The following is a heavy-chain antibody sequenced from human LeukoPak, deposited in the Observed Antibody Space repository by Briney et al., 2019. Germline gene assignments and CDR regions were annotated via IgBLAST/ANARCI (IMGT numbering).Heavy chain of an antibody. CDR1: GGSFSGYY. CDR3: ARDLKRITMIVVYDAFDI. D-gene: IGHD3-22*01. V-gene: IGHV4-34*01. J-gene: IGHJ3*02. Sequence: SETLSLTCAVYGGSFSGYYWSWIRQPPGKGLEWIGEINHSGSTNYNPSLKSRVTISVDTSKNQFSLKLSSVTAADTAVYYCARDLKRITMIVVYDAFDIWGQGTMVTVSS. CDR2: INHSGST.